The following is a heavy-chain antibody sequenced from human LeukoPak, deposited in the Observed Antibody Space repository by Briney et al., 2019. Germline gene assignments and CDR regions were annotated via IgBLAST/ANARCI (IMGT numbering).Heavy chain of an antibody. Sequence: PGGSLRLSCAASGFTFSSYAMSWVCQAPGKGLEWVSAISGSGGSTYYADSVKGRFTISRDNSKNTLYLQMNSLRAEDTAVYYCAKDPNYDSSGYYWDYWGQGTLVTVTS. D-gene: IGHD3-22*01. CDR3: AKDPNYDSSGYYWDY. CDR2: ISGSGGST. J-gene: IGHJ4*02. V-gene: IGHV3-23*01. CDR1: GFTFSSYA.